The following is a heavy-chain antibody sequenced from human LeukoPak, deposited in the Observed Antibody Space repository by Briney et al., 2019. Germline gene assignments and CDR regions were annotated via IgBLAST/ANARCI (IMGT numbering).Heavy chain of an antibody. D-gene: IGHD1-26*01. CDR1: GGPISSHY. CDR2: IYYSGST. Sequence: PSETLSLTCTVSGGPISSHYWSWIRQPPGKGLEWIGYIYYSGSTNYNPSLKSRVTISVDTSKNQFSLKLSSVTAADTAVYYCASTEGIVGASFDYWGQGTLVTVSS. J-gene: IGHJ4*02. V-gene: IGHV4-59*11. CDR3: ASTEGIVGASFDY.